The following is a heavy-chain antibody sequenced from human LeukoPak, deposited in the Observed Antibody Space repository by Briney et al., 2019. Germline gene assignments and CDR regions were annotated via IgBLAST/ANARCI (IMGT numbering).Heavy chain of an antibody. CDR2: INHSGST. CDR3: ARLDSSSRSYFFDY. V-gene: IGHV4-34*01. CDR1: GGSFSGYY. D-gene: IGHD6-13*01. Sequence: SETLSLTCGVYGGSFSGYYWSWIRQPPGKGLEWIGEINHSGSTNYNPSLKSRVTISVDTSKNQFSLKLNSVTAADTAVYYCARLDSSSRSYFFDYWGQGTLVTVSS. J-gene: IGHJ4*02.